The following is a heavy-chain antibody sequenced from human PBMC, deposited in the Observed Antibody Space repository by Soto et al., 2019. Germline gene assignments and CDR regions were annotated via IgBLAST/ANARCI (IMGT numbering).Heavy chain of an antibody. Sequence: PRGSLRISCAASGFTFSSYGMHWVRQAPGKGLEWVAVIWYDGSNKYYADSVKGRFTISRDNSKNTLYLQMNSLRAEDTAVYYCARAVGAIQYYYYYGMDVWGQGTTVTVSS. D-gene: IGHD1-26*01. CDR3: ARAVGAIQYYYYYGMDV. V-gene: IGHV3-33*01. CDR1: GFTFSSYG. J-gene: IGHJ6*02. CDR2: IWYDGSNK.